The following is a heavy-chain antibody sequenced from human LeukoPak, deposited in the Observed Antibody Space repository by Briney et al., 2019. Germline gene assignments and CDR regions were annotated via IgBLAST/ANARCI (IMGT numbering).Heavy chain of an antibody. D-gene: IGHD3/OR15-3a*01. CDR2: IKPDGSST. CDR3: VRDFELYY. V-gene: IGHV3-74*01. CDR1: GFIFSNYW. Sequence: GGSLRLSYVVSGFIFSNYWMHWVRQAPGKGLVWVSRIKPDGSSTNYADSVKGRFSISRDNAKNTVYLQMNSLRAEDTAVYYCVRDFELYYWGQGTLVTVSS. J-gene: IGHJ4*02.